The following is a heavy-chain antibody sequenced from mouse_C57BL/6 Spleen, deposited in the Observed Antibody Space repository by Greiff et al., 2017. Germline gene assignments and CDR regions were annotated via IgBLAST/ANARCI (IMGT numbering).Heavy chain of an antibody. CDR3: ARPDGYPYFDY. CDR2: INPNNGGT. CDR1: GYTFTDYY. V-gene: IGHV1-26*01. J-gene: IGHJ2*01. Sequence: VQLQQSGPELVKPGASVKISCKASGYTFTDYYMNWVKQSHGKSLEWIGDINPNNGGTSYNQKFKGKATLTVDKSSSTAYMELRSLTSEDSAVYYCARPDGYPYFDYWGQGTTLTVSS. D-gene: IGHD2-3*01.